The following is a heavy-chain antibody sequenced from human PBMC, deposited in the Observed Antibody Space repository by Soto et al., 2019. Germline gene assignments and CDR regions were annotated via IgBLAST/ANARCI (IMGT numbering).Heavy chain of an antibody. CDR3: ARRKRGISAFGGPADY. J-gene: IGHJ4*02. CDR1: GFTFSDYY. V-gene: IGHV3-11*01. Sequence: QVQLVESGGGLVKPGGSLRLSCAASGFTFSDYYMSWIRQAPGKGLEWVSYISSSGSTIYYADSVKGRFTISRDNAKNSLYRQMTSLRAEDTAVYYGARRKRGISAFGGPADYWGQETLVTVSS. D-gene: IGHD3-16*01. CDR2: ISSSGSTI.